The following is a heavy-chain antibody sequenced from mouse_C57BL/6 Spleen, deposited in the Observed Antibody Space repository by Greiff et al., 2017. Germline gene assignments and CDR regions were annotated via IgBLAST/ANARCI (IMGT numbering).Heavy chain of an antibody. Sequence: QIQLQQPGTELVKPGASVKLSCKASGYTFTSYWMHWVKQRPGQGLEWIGKINPSNGGTNYNEKFKSKATLTVDKSSSTAYMQLSSLTSEDSAVYYCARSKEDGYYEWFAYWGQGTLVTVSA. CDR3: ARSKEDGYYEWFAY. CDR1: GYTFTSYW. CDR2: INPSNGGT. V-gene: IGHV1-53*01. D-gene: IGHD2-3*01. J-gene: IGHJ3*01.